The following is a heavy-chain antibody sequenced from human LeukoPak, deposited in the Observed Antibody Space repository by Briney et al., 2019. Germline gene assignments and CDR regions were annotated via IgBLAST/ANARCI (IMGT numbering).Heavy chain of an antibody. CDR2: IYYSGST. CDR1: GGSISSSSYY. CDR3: ARDGAVC. Sequence: SETLSLTCSASGGSISSSSYYWGWIRQPPGKGLEWIGSIYYSGSTYYNPSLKSRVTISVDTSKNQFSLKLSSVTAADTAVYYCARDGAVCWGQAALVSVCS. V-gene: IGHV4-39*07. J-gene: IGHJ4*02. D-gene: IGHD6-19*01.